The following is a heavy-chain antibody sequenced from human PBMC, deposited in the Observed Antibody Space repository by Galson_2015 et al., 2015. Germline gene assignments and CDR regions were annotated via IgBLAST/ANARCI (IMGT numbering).Heavy chain of an antibody. D-gene: IGHD2-15*01. Sequence: SLRLSCAASGFTVSSNYMSWVRQAPGKGLEWVSVIYSGGSTYYADSVKGRFTISRDNSKNALYLQMNSLRAEDTAVYYCASADVDCSGGSCYGYFQHWGQGTLVTVSS. CDR2: IYSGGST. V-gene: IGHV3-53*01. CDR3: ASADVDCSGGSCYGYFQH. CDR1: GFTVSSNY. J-gene: IGHJ1*01.